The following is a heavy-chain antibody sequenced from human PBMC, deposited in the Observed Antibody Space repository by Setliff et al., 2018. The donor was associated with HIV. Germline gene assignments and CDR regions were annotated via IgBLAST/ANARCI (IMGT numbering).Heavy chain of an antibody. CDR3: ARGRAARAIDWFDP. Sequence: GGSLRLSCAASGFTFSSYAMSWVRQAPGKGLEWVSAISGSGGSTYYADSVKGRFIISRDNSRDTLYLQMSNLRAEDTAIYYCARGRAARAIDWFDPWGQGTLVTVSS. CDR1: GFTFSSYA. V-gene: IGHV3-23*01. J-gene: IGHJ5*02. D-gene: IGHD3-16*01. CDR2: ISGSGGST.